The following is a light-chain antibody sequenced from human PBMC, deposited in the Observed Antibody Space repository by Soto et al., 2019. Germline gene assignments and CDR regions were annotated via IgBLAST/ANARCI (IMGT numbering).Light chain of an antibody. V-gene: IGLV2-18*01. Sequence: QSALTKPPSVSGSPGQSVTISCTGTSSDVGSYDRVSWYQQPPGTAPKLMIYEVTNRPSGVPNRFSGSKSANTASLTISGLQAEDEADYFCCLYTGSNTYVFGTGTKVTVL. CDR1: SSDVGSYDR. J-gene: IGLJ1*01. CDR3: CLYTGSNTYV. CDR2: EVT.